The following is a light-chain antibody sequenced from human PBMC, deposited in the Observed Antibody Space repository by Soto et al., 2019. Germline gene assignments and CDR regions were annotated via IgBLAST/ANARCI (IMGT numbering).Light chain of an antibody. J-gene: IGKJ1*01. Sequence: EIVMTQSPVTLSLSPGQRATLSCRASQSVRSDYFAWYQQKPGQAPRVIIFGVSTRATGVPDRFSGSGSGTDFTLTISRLEPEDFAVYYCQQYGSSSTFGQGTKVDIK. CDR1: QSVRSDY. CDR2: GVS. V-gene: IGKV3-20*01. CDR3: QQYGSSST.